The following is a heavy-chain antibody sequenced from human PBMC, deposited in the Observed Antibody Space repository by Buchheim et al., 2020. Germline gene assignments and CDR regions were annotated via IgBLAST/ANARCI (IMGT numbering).Heavy chain of an antibody. Sequence: QVQLVESGGGVVQPGRSLRLSCAASGFTFSSYAMHWVRQAPGKGLEWVAVISYDGSNKYYADSVKGRFTISRDNSKNTLYLQMNSLRAEDTAVYYCARPGDGDYYYYYYYGMDVWGQGTT. CDR3: ARPGDGDYYYYYYYGMDV. J-gene: IGHJ6*02. V-gene: IGHV3-30-3*01. CDR2: ISYDGSNK. CDR1: GFTFSSYA. D-gene: IGHD4-17*01.